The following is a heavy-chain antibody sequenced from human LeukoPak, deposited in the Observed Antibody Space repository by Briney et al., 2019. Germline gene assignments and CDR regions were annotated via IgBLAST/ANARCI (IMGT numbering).Heavy chain of an antibody. CDR1: GYTFTSYG. V-gene: IGHV1-18*01. Sequence: ASVKVSCKASGYTFTSYGISWVRQAPGQGLEWMGWISAYNGNTNYAQKLQGRVTMTTDTSTSTAYMELRSLRSDDTAVYYCARAPIHIYSSSSEATDYWGQGTLVTVSS. CDR2: ISAYNGNT. J-gene: IGHJ4*02. D-gene: IGHD6-6*01. CDR3: ARAPIHIYSSSSEATDY.